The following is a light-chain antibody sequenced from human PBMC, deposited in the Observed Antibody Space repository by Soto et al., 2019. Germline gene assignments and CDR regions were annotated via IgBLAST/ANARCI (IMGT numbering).Light chain of an antibody. V-gene: IGLV2-8*01. Sequence: QSALTQPPSASGSPGQSVTISCTGTSGDVGGYNYVSWYQQHPGKAPKFMIYEVSKRPSGVPDRFSGSKSGNTASLTVSGLQAEDEADYYCSSYAGSNVVFGGGTSSPS. CDR2: EVS. J-gene: IGLJ2*01. CDR3: SSYAGSNVV. CDR1: SGDVGGYNY.